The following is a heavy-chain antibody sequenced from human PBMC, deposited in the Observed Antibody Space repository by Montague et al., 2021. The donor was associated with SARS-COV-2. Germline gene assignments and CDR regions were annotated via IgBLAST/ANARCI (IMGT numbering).Heavy chain of an antibody. Sequence: PALVKPTQTLTLTCTFSGFSFSTSGEGVGWIRQPPGKALEWLALIYWDDDKRYSPSLKSRLTITKDTSKNQVVLTMTNMDPVDTATYYCAHRRGLPDAPGGSDPWGQGTLVTVSA. CDR1: GFSFSTSGEG. CDR2: IYWDDDK. D-gene: IGHD2-2*01. CDR3: AHRRGLPDAPGGSDP. V-gene: IGHV2-5*02. J-gene: IGHJ5*02.